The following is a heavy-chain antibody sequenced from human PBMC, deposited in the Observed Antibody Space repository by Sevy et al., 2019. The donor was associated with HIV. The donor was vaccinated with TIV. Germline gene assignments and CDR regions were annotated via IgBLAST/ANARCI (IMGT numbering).Heavy chain of an antibody. CDR3: MKTPLGRVSGTGY. J-gene: IGHJ4*02. Sequence: GGSLRLSCAASGFTFSRSGMHWVRQAPGKGLEWLTFIRFVGSAKYYADSVKGRFTISRDNSKNTLYFQMNSLRPEDTAVYYCMKTPLGRVSGTGYWGQGTLVTVSS. D-gene: IGHD3-9*01. V-gene: IGHV3-30*02. CDR2: IRFVGSAK. CDR1: GFTFSRSG.